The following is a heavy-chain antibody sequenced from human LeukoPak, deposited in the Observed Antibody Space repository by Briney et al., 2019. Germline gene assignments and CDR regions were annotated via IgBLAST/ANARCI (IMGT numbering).Heavy chain of an antibody. Sequence: VASVKVSCKASGGTFSSYAISWVRQAPGQGLEWMGGIIPIFGTANYAQKFQGRVTITADESTSTAYMELSSLRSEDTAVYYCASRIAAAGTIGYYGMDVWGQGTTVTVSS. CDR2: IIPIFGTA. CDR1: GGTFSSYA. J-gene: IGHJ6*02. D-gene: IGHD6-13*01. V-gene: IGHV1-69*13. CDR3: ASRIAAAGTIGYYGMDV.